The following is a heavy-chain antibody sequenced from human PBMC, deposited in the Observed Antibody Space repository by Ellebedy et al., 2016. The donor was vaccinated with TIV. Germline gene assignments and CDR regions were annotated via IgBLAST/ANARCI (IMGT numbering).Heavy chain of an antibody. J-gene: IGHJ4*02. CDR1: GFSFSNYG. CDR3: AKGSSSGFTYDRVGFEY. V-gene: IGHV3-33*06. D-gene: IGHD3-22*01. CDR2: VWFDGTIK. Sequence: GGSLRLSCAASGFSFSNYGMHWVRQAPGKGLEWVAVVWFDGTIKSYADSVKGRFTISRDNSKKTLYLEMNRLRTEDTAVYYCAKGSSSGFTYDRVGFEYWGQGTLVTVSS.